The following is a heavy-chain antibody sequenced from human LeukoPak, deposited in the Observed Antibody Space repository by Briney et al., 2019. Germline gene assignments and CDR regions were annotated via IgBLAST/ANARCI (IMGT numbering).Heavy chain of an antibody. J-gene: IGHJ4*02. CDR2: IFYSGST. D-gene: IGHD5-18*01. V-gene: IGHV4-39*01. CDR1: GGSISRGSSY. Sequence: NTSETLSLTCTVSGGSISRGSSYWGWIRQPPGKGLEWIGSIFYSGSTYYNPSLKSRVTISVDTSKNQFSLKLSSVTAADTAVFYCARHTPMVNYLDYWGQGTLVTVSS. CDR3: ARHTPMVNYLDY.